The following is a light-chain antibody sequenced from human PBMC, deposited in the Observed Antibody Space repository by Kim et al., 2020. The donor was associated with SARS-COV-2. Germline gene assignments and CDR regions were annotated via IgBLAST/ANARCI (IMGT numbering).Light chain of an antibody. CDR3: QSYDSSLSGYV. Sequence: VTITCTGSSSNIGAGYDVHWYQRLPGTAPKLLIYGNSNRPSGVPDRFSGSKSGTSASLAITGLQAEDEADYYCQSYDSSLSGYVFGTGTKVTVL. CDR1: SSNIGAGYD. V-gene: IGLV1-40*01. J-gene: IGLJ1*01. CDR2: GNS.